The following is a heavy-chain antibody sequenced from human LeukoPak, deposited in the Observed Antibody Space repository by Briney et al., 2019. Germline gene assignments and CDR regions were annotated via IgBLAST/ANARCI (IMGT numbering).Heavy chain of an antibody. CDR3: ARGRWRMDV. J-gene: IGHJ6*02. V-gene: IGHV4-34*01. Sequence: SETLSLTCAVYGGSFSGYYWSWVRQPPGKGLEWIGEINHSGSTNYNPSLTSRVTISVDTSKNQFSLKLSSVTAADTAVYYCARGRWRMDVWGQGTTVTVSS. CDR2: INHSGST. D-gene: IGHD5-24*01. CDR1: GGSFSGYY.